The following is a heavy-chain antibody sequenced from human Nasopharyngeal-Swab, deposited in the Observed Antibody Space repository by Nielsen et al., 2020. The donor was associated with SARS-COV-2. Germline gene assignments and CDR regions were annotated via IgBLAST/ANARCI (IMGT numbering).Heavy chain of an antibody. Sequence: GGSLRLSCAASGFTFSSFGMHWVRQAPGKGLEWVSYITSNSRTTYYAGSVKGRFTISRDNAKNSLHLQMNSLRAEDTAVYYCVRDFVSHTRSNFDYWGQGTLVTVSS. D-gene: IGHD2-2*01. CDR1: GFTFSSFG. J-gene: IGHJ4*02. CDR3: VRDFVSHTRSNFDY. CDR2: ITSNSRTT. V-gene: IGHV3-48*01.